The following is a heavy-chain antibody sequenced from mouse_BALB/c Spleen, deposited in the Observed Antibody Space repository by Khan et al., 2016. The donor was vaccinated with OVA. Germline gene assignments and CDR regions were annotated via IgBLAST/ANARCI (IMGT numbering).Heavy chain of an antibody. J-gene: IGHJ3*01. CDR3: TGGGEVNRFTY. Sequence: VQLQESGAELVRPGVSVKISCKGSGYTFTDFTMHWVKQSHAKSLEWIGVISTYYGDVTYNQKFKGKATMTVDKSSSTAYMELARLTSEDSAIYYCTGGGEVNRFTYWGQGTLVTVSA. D-gene: IGHD2-13*01. CDR1: GYTFTDFT. V-gene: IGHV1S137*01. CDR2: ISTYYGDV.